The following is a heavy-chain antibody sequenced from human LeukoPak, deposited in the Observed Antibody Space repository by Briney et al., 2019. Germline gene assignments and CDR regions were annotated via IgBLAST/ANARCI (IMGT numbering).Heavy chain of an antibody. CDR2: INPNSGGT. D-gene: IGHD3-22*01. CDR1: GYTFTSYY. Sequence: ASVKVSCKASGYTFTSYYMHWVRQAPGQGLEWMGWINPNSGGTNYAQKFQGWVTMTRDTSISTAYMELSRLRSDDTAVYYCARGGGSSGYYDFQHWGQGTLVTVSS. J-gene: IGHJ1*01. CDR3: ARGGGSSGYYDFQH. V-gene: IGHV1-2*04.